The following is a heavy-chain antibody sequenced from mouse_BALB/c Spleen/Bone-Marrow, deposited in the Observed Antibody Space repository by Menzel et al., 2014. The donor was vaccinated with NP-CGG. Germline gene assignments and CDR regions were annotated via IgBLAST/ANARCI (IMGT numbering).Heavy chain of an antibody. D-gene: IGHD1-1*01. CDR2: IYSGGST. CDR3: ARRYYGYWYFDV. Sequence: EVQRVESGGGLVKPGGSLKLSCAASGFTLSTYAMSWVRQTPEKRLEWVASIYSGGSTYYPDSVKGRFTISRDNARNILYLQMNSLRSEDTAMYYCARRYYGYWYFDVWGAGTTVTVSS. CDR1: GFTLSTYA. V-gene: IGHV5-6-5*01. J-gene: IGHJ1*01.